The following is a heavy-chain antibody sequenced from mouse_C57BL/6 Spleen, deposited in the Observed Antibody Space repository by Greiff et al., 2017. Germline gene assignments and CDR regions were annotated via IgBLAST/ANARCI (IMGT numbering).Heavy chain of an antibody. V-gene: IGHV1-18*01. D-gene: IGHD4-1*01. J-gene: IGHJ4*01. Sequence: EVQLQQSGPELVKPGASVKIPCKASGYTFTDYNMDWVKQSHGKSLEWIGDINPNNGGTIYNQKFKGKAPLTVDKSSSTAYMELRSLTSEDTAVYYCARTGMDYAMDYWGQGTSVTVSS. CDR3: ARTGMDYAMDY. CDR2: INPNNGGT. CDR1: GYTFTDYN.